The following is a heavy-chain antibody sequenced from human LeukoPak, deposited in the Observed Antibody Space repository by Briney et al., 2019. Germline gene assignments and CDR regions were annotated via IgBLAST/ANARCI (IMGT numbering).Heavy chain of an antibody. CDR1: GYTFTDYY. CDR3: ARPYCNGGSCHDYFDY. J-gene: IGHJ4*02. Sequence: ASVKVSCKTSGYTFTDYYIQWMRQAPGQGLEWMGWMNPYSGGTNYAQKFQGRVTMTRDTSISTAYMELRRLSSDDTAIYYCARPYCNGGSCHDYFDYWGQGTLVSVSS. V-gene: IGHV1-2*02. D-gene: IGHD2-15*01. CDR2: MNPYSGGT.